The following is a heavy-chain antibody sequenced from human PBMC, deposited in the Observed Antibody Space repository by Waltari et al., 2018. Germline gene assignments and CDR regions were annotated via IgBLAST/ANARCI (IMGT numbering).Heavy chain of an antibody. CDR1: GFIFSRYW. J-gene: IGHJ4*02. Sequence: EVQLVASGGGFVQPGGSLRLSCVTSGFIFSRYWMAWVRQAPGKGLEWVAHIKEDGTMTFYVDSVKGRFTIFKDDAKNTVFLQMSSLRVEDTAIYYCVRAGWELDYWGQGALVTVSS. CDR3: VRAGWELDY. V-gene: IGHV3-7*01. CDR2: IKEDGTMT. D-gene: IGHD1-26*01.